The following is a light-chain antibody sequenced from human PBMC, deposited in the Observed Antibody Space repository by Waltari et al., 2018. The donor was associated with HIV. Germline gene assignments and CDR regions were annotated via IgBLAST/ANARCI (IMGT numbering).Light chain of an antibody. CDR2: KNN. J-gene: IGLJ3*02. V-gene: IGLV1-47*01. CDR1: ASNIGSNY. Sequence: QSVVTQPPSASGTPGQRVTISCSGSASNIGSNYVYWYQDLPGTAPKLPIYKNNQRSAGVPDRFSGSKSDTSASLAISGLRSEDEADYYCASWDDNLNRWVFGGGTKLTVL. CDR3: ASWDDNLNRWV.